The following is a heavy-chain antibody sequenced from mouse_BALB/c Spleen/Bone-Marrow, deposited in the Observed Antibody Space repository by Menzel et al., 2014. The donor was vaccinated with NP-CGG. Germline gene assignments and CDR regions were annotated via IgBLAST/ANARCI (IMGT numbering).Heavy chain of an antibody. Sequence: QVQLKESGPSLVQPSQSLSITCTVSGFSLTSYGVHWVRQSPGKGLEWLGVIWRGGSTDYNAAFTSRLSITKDNSKSQVFFKMNSLQADDTAIYYCAKNNKYGNYGGLDAMDYWGQGTSVTVSS. CDR1: GFSLTSYG. J-gene: IGHJ4*01. CDR3: AKNNKYGNYGGLDAMDY. V-gene: IGHV2-5-1*01. D-gene: IGHD2-10*02. CDR2: IWRGGST.